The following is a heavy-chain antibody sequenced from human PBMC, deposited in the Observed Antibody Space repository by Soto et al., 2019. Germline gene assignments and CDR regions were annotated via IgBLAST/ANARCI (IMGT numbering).Heavy chain of an antibody. D-gene: IGHD6-6*01. CDR2: IHSSGST. V-gene: IGHV4-59*01. CDR1: GDSITNYY. J-gene: IGHJ4*02. CDR3: ARATAMYNSSSVCFDY. Sequence: QVQLQESGPGLVKPSETLSLTCTVSGDSITNYYWGWIRQPPGKGLEWIGYIHSSGSTNYNPSLKSRVTIAVDTSKNQFSLKLSSVTTADTAVYYCARATAMYNSSSVCFDYWGQGTLVTVSS.